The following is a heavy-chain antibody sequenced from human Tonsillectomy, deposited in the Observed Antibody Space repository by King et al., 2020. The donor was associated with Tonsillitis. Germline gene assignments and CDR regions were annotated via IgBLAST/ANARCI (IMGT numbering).Heavy chain of an antibody. V-gene: IGHV3-23*04. D-gene: IGHD2-2*01. Sequence: VQLVEAGGGLVQPGGSLRLSCSASGFTFSTYAMSWVRQAPGKGLEWGSALVGDGGNTYFADSVKGRFTSSRDNSKNTLYLQMNSLRVEDTAIYYCAKENARGSPRPFDYWGQGTLVTVSS. J-gene: IGHJ4*02. CDR3: AKENARGSPRPFDY. CDR2: LVGDGGNT. CDR1: GFTFSTYA.